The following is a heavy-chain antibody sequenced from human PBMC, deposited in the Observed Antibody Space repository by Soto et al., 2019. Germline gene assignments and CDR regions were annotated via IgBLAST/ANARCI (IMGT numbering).Heavy chain of an antibody. D-gene: IGHD2-8*01. CDR2: INHSGST. CDR3: ARVVLMVYPKRPYRMDV. V-gene: IGHV4-34*01. Sequence: KGLEWIGEINHSGSTNYNPSLKSRVPISVDTSKHQFSLKRSSVTAADMDVYYCARVVLMVYPKRPYRMDVSGKGTTVTVSS. J-gene: IGHJ6*04.